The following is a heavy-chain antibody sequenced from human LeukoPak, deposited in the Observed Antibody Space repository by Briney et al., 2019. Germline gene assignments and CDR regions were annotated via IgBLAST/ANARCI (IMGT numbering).Heavy chain of an antibody. CDR2: IRFDGVDK. J-gene: IGHJ5*02. CDR3: AKDLLRDRWFGES. Sequence: PGGSLRLSCAASGFTFVDSGMHWVRQAAGKGLEWVAFIRFDGVDKYYADSVKGRFRISRDDSKNTLYLQMNSLSGEDTAIYYCAKDLLRDRWFGESWGQGTLVTVSS. CDR1: GFTFVDSG. D-gene: IGHD3-10*01. V-gene: IGHV3-30*02.